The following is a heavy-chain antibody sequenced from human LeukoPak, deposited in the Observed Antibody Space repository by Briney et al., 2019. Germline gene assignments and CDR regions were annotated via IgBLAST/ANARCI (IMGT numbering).Heavy chain of an antibody. CDR2: INQDGSTK. CDR3: AGGRTWVTDS. Sequence: PGKSLTLSCAASGFTFSNYWMNWVRQAPGKGLEWVANINQDGSTKYYVGSVKGRFTVSRDNAKNSVFLQMNSLRAEDTAVYYCAGGRTWVTDSWGLGTLVTVSS. D-gene: IGHD2-21*02. CDR1: GFTFSNYW. J-gene: IGHJ5*01. V-gene: IGHV3-7*04.